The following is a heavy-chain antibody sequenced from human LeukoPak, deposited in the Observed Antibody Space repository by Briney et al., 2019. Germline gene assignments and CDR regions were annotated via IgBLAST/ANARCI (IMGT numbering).Heavy chain of an antibody. V-gene: IGHV4-34*01. Sequence: GSLRLSCEASGFPFSSYVMSWVRQPPGKGLEWIGEINHSGSTNYNPSLKSRVTISVDTSKNQFSLKLSSVTAADTAVYYCAAHFPENPFDYWGQGTLVTVSS. CDR2: INHSGST. CDR3: AAHFPENPFDY. CDR1: GFPFSSYV. J-gene: IGHJ4*02.